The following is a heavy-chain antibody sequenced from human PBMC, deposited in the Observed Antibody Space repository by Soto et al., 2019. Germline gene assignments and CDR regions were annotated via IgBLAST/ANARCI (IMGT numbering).Heavy chain of an antibody. V-gene: IGHV3-21*01. CDR2: ISSSSSYI. CDR3: ARVVGGYCSSTRCPPGAFDI. J-gene: IGHJ3*02. Sequence: GGSLRLSCAASGFTFSSYSMNWVRQAPGKGLEWVSSISSSSSYIYYADSVKGRFTISRDNAKNSLYLQMNSLRAEDTAVYYCARVVGGYCSSTRCPPGAFDIWGQGTMVTVSS. CDR1: GFTFSSYS. D-gene: IGHD2-2*01.